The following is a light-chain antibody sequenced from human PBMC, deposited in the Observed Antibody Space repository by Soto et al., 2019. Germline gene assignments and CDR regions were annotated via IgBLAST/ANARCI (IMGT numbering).Light chain of an antibody. CDR3: QQYGRPPYT. J-gene: IGKJ2*01. Sequence: DILLTQSPGTLSLSPGERAALSCRASQTFSSTYLAWYQQKPGQAPRLLIYGASNRATRIPDRFSGSGSGTDFTLTISRLESEDFAVYYCQQYGRPPYTFGQGTKLEIK. CDR2: GAS. V-gene: IGKV3-20*01. CDR1: QTFSSTY.